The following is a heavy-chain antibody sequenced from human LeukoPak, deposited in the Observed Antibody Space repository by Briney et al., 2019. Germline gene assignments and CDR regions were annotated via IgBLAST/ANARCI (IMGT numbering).Heavy chain of an antibody. CDR2: MNHKGST. V-gene: IGHV4-34*01. Sequence: SETLSLTCAVYGGSFSGYYWCWIRQPPGKGLEWIGEMNHKGSTNYNPSLKSRVTISVDTSKNQFALKLSSVTAADTAVYYCARGRSAYYYDSSGRRPDAFDIWGQGTMVTVSS. J-gene: IGHJ3*02. CDR3: ARGRSAYYYDSSGRRPDAFDI. CDR1: GGSFSGYY. D-gene: IGHD3-22*01.